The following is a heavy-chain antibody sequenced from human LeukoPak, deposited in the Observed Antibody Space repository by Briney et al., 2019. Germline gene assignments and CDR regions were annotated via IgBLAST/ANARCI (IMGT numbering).Heavy chain of an antibody. J-gene: IGHJ4*02. V-gene: IGHV3-23*01. CDR3: AKDYPPIVVID. Sequence: PGGSLRLSCAASGFTFSGYAMKWVRPAPGKGLGWVSGISDTGDNLYYADSVKGRFTISRDNSKNTLYLQMNSLRAEDTAAYYCAKDYPPIVVIDWGQGTLVTVSS. D-gene: IGHD2-21*01. CDR1: GFTFSGYA. CDR2: ISDTGDNL.